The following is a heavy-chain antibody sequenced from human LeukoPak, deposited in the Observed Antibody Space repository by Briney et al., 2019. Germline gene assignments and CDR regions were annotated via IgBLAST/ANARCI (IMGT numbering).Heavy chain of an antibody. CDR3: AKTLRDLEWLTGELDV. D-gene: IGHD3-3*01. V-gene: IGHV3-23*01. CDR1: GFSFDNYA. Sequence: PGGSLRLSCAASGFSFDNYAMSWVRQTPGKGLGWVSAIGGSGSDTSYTDSVKGRSTISRDNSKSTLYLQMNSLRAEDTAVYHCAKTLRDLEWLTGELDVWGQGTAVTVSS. J-gene: IGHJ6*02. CDR2: IGGSGSDT.